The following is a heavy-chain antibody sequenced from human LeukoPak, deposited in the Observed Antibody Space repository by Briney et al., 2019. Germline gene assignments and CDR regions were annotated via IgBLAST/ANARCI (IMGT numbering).Heavy chain of an antibody. CDR2: INPNSGGT. CDR1: GYTFTSYG. Sequence: GASVKVSCKASGYTFTSYGISWVRQAPGQGLEWMGWINPNSGGTNYAQKFLGRLTVTGDTSISTAYMELSRLGSDDTAVYYCARSRHDVLTGSPDYWGQGTLVTVSS. CDR3: ARSRHDVLTGSPDY. V-gene: IGHV1-2*02. J-gene: IGHJ4*02. D-gene: IGHD3-9*01.